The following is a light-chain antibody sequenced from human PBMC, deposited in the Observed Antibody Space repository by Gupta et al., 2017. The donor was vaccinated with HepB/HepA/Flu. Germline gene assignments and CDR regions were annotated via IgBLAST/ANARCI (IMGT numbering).Light chain of an antibody. J-gene: IGKJ4*01. CDR1: QSISIY. CDR2: AAS. CDR3: QQSYSTPLT. V-gene: IGKV1-39*01. Sequence: DIQMTQSPSSLSASVGDRVTITCRASQSISIYLNWYQQKPGKAPKLLIYAASSLQSGVSSRFSGSGSGTDFTLTISSLQPEDFATYFCQQSYSTPLTLGGGTKVEIK.